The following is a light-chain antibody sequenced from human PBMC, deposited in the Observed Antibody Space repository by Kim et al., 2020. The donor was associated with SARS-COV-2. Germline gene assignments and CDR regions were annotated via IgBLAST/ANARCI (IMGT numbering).Light chain of an antibody. Sequence: SYELTQPPSVSVDPGMTATITCGGNNIGSETVHWYQQKPAQAPLLVLYDDSDRPSGIPERFSGSNSGNTANLTISRVAAGDEAVYYCQLWDRKRNHVVFGGGTQLTVL. J-gene: IGLJ2*01. CDR2: DDS. CDR1: NIGSET. V-gene: IGLV3-21*03. CDR3: QLWDRKRNHVV.